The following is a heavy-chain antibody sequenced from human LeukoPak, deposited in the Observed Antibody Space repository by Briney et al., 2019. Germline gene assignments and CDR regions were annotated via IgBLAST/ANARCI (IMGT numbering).Heavy chain of an antibody. Sequence: GESLKISCQGSGSSFTSYWIGWVRQLPGKGLEWMGIIYPGDSDTRYSPSFQGQVTISADKSISTAYLQWNSLKASDTAMYYCARPNYCSGGSCSFDYWGQGTLVAVSS. V-gene: IGHV5-51*01. CDR1: GSSFTSYW. J-gene: IGHJ4*02. CDR3: ARPNYCSGGSCSFDY. D-gene: IGHD2-15*01. CDR2: IYPGDSDT.